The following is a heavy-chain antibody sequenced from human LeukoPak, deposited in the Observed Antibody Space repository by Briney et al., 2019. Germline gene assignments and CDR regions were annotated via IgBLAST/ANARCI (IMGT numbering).Heavy chain of an antibody. CDR3: ASVVAPIYYYYYGMDV. J-gene: IGHJ6*02. Sequence: APVKVSCKASGYTFTGYYMHWVRQAPGQGLEWMGWINPNSGGTNYAQKFQGRVTMTRDTSISTAYMELSRLRSDDTAVYYCASVVAPIYYYYYGMDVWGQGTTVTVSS. V-gene: IGHV1-2*02. CDR2: INPNSGGT. D-gene: IGHD2-2*01. CDR1: GYTFTGYY.